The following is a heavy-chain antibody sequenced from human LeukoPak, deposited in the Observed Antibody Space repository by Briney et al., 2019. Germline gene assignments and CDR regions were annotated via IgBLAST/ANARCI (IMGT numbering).Heavy chain of an antibody. J-gene: IGHJ4*02. Sequence: PGGSLRLSCAASGLTFTNVWMSWVRQAPGKGLEWVGRIISISGGGTSDYPAPVKGRFTISRDNSKNTLYLQMNSLRTEDTAVYYCARGGSYFDISGYYFYWGQGTLVTVSS. V-gene: IGHV3-15*01. CDR2: IISISGGGTS. CDR3: ARGGSYFDISGYYFY. D-gene: IGHD3-22*01. CDR1: GLTFTNVW.